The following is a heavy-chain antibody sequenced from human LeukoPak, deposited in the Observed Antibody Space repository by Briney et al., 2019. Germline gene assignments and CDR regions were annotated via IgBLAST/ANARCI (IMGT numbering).Heavy chain of an antibody. J-gene: IGHJ4*02. CDR1: GGTFSSYA. Sequence: SVKVSCKASGGTFSSYAISWVRQAPGQGLEWMGRIIPILGIANYALKFQGRVTITADKSTSTAYMELSSLRSEDTAVYYCARGAWDYYYDSSGYPYAGSWIDYWGQGTLVTVSS. CDR3: ARGAWDYYYDSSGYPYAGSWIDY. CDR2: IIPILGIA. D-gene: IGHD3-22*01. V-gene: IGHV1-69*04.